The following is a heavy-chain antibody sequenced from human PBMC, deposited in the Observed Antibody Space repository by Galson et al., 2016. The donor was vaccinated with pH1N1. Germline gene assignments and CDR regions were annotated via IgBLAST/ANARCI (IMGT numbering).Heavy chain of an antibody. V-gene: IGHV4-38-2*01. Sequence: SETLSLTCDVSEYSVILGYYWGWIRQTPGKGLEWIASISHTGHTYYNPSLQSRVTISVDTSSNQFSLKLDSVTAADTALYYCARQRATHGEWAFDMWGQGTMVTVTS. CDR2: ISHTGHT. CDR1: EYSVILGYY. CDR3: ARQRATHGEWAFDM. J-gene: IGHJ3*02. D-gene: IGHD3-3*01.